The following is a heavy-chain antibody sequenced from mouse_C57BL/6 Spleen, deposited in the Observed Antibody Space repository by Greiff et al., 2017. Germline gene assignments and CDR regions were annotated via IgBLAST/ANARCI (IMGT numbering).Heavy chain of an antibody. CDR3: ARGYGSDY. Sequence: VQLQQPGAELVQPGASVSMSCKASGYTFTSYWITWVKQTPGQGLEWIGDIYPGSGSTNYNEKCKSKATLTVDTSTSTAYMQHSSLTYEDSACYFCARGYGSDYWGQGTTLTVSS. J-gene: IGHJ2*01. CDR2: IYPGSGST. V-gene: IGHV1-55*01. D-gene: IGHD1-1*01. CDR1: GYTFTSYW.